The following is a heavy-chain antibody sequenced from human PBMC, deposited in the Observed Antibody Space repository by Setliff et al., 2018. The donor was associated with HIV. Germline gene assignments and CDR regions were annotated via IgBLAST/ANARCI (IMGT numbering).Heavy chain of an antibody. CDR1: GASLSGDY. CDR2: VTHSRRT. V-gene: IGHV4-34*01. Sequence: SETLSLTCAVYGASLSGDYWSWIRQPPGKGLEWIGEVTHSRRTNYNPSLQNRVTISVDTSKNQFSLNLTSVTAADTAVYYCARDHIAAPGMGFDPWGRGTLVTV. CDR3: ARDHIAAPGMGFDP. J-gene: IGHJ5*02. D-gene: IGHD6-13*01.